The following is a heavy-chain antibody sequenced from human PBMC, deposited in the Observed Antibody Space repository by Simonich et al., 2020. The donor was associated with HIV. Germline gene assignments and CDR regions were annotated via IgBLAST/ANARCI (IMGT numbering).Heavy chain of an antibody. CDR1: GFSFSTRGVG. V-gene: IGHV2-5*01. CDR2: IYWNDDK. CDR3: AHRGLPYGSIWYYFDY. J-gene: IGHJ4*02. D-gene: IGHD6-13*01. Sequence: QITLKESGPTLVKPTQTLTLTCPFSGFSFSTRGVGVGWIRQPPGKALAWLALIYWNDDKRYSPSLKSRLTITKDTSKNQVVLKMTNMDPVDTATYYCAHRGLPYGSIWYYFDYWGQGTLVSVSS.